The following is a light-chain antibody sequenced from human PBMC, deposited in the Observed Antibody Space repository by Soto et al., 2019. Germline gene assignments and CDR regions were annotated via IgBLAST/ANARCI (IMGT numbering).Light chain of an antibody. CDR3: QQGSNWPPLT. V-gene: IGKV3-11*01. Sequence: LSQSPGTVSLSPGERATLSCRASQSVRNSLLAWYQQKPGQPPRLLIYDASTRATGIPARFSGRGSGTDFTLTISSLEPEDFALYYCQQGSNWPPLTFGGGTNVDIK. J-gene: IGKJ4*01. CDR1: QSVRNSL. CDR2: DAS.